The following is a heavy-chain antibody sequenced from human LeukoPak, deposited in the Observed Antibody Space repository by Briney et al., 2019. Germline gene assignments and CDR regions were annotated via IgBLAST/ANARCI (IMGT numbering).Heavy chain of an antibody. V-gene: IGHV3-48*03. Sequence: PGGSLRLSCAASGFTFSSYEMNWVRQAPGKGLEWVSYISSSGSTKYYADSVKGRFTISRDNAENSLYLQMNSPRAEDTAVYYCATAPTAFDIWGQGTMVTVSS. J-gene: IGHJ3*02. CDR1: GFTFSSYE. CDR3: ATAPTAFDI. CDR2: ISSSGSTK.